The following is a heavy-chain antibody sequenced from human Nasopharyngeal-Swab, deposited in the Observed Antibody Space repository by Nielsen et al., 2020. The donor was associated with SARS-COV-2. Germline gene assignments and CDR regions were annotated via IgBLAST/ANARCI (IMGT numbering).Heavy chain of an antibody. CDR1: GDSISSDRW. D-gene: IGHD3-22*01. CDR3: ARADYYDRYYYFDY. V-gene: IGHV4-4*02. Sequence: SETLSLTSAVSGDSISSDRWWTWVRQPPGKGLEWIGSIYYSGSTYYNPSLKSRVTISVDTSKNQFSLKLSSVTAADTAVYYCARADYYDRYYYFDYWGQGTLVTVSS. J-gene: IGHJ4*02. CDR2: IYYSGST.